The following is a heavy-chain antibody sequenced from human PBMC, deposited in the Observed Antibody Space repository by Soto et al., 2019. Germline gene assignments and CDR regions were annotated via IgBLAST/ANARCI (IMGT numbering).Heavy chain of an antibody. CDR2: IYPGDSDT. D-gene: IGHD6-13*01. CDR1: GYSFTSYL. V-gene: IGHV5-51*01. Sequence: GESLKISCKGSGYSFTSYLIGWVRQMPGKGLEWMGIIYPGDSDTRYSPSFQGQVTISADKSISTAYLQWSSLKASDTAIYYCARTAAAGKYYYGVDVCGQGTTVTVSS. CDR3: ARTAAAGKYYYGVDV. J-gene: IGHJ6*02.